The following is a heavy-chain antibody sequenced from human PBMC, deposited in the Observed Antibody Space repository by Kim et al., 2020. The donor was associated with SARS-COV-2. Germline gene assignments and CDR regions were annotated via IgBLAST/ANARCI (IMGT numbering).Heavy chain of an antibody. CDR2: IKQDGSQK. CDR3: ATSYSDYEDY. D-gene: IGHD4-17*01. V-gene: IGHV3-7*01. CDR1: GIILRNFW. Sequence: GGSLRLSCAASGIILRNFWMSWVRQAPGRGLEWVASIKQDGSQKNYVDSVKGRFTISRDNAKNSLYLQMDSLRAEEMALYYCATSYSDYEDYWGQGTLVTVSS. J-gene: IGHJ4*02.